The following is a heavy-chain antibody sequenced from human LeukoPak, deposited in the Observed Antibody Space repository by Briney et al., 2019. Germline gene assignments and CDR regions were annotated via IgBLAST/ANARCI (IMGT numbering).Heavy chain of an antibody. CDR1: GFTFSTYT. CDR2: ISSSNNYI. J-gene: IGHJ3*02. V-gene: IGHV3-21*01. CDR3: AREGTDAFDI. Sequence: PGGSLRLSCGASGFTFSTYTMNWVRQAPGKGLEWVSSISSSNNYIYYADSVKGRFTISRDNAKNSLYLQMNSLRAEDAAVYYCAREGTDAFDIWGQGTMVTVSS.